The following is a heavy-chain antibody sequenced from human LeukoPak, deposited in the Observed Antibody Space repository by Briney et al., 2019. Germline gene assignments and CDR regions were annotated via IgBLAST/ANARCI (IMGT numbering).Heavy chain of an antibody. V-gene: IGHV4-59*01. CDR1: GGSISSYS. CDR2: IFYSGST. J-gene: IGHJ4*02. D-gene: IGHD1-26*01. CDR3: ARVGGWIVGDILFDY. Sequence: SETLSLTCTVSGGSISSYSWSWIRQPPGKGLEWIGYIFYSGSTNYNPSLKSRVTISVDMSKNQFSLKLSSVTAADTAVYYCARVGGWIVGDILFDYWGQGTLVTVSS.